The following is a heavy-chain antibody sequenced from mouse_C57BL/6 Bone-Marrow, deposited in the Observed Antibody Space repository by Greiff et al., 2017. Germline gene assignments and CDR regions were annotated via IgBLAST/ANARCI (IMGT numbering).Heavy chain of an antibody. CDR3: ARRGLGTTVVVHFDY. J-gene: IGHJ2*01. D-gene: IGHD1-1*01. Sequence: EVQLQQSGPELVKPGASVKIPCKASGYTFTDYNMDWVKQSHGKSLEWIGDINPNNGGTIYNQKFKGKATLTVDKSSSTAYMELRSLTSEDTAVYYCARRGLGTTVVVHFDYWGQGTTLTVSS. V-gene: IGHV1-18*01. CDR1: GYTFTDYN. CDR2: INPNNGGT.